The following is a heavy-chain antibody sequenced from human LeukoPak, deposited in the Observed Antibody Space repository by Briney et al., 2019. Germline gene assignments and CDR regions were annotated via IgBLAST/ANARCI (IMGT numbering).Heavy chain of an antibody. J-gene: IGHJ4*02. CDR2: ISSSSSYI. D-gene: IGHD6-13*01. V-gene: IGHV3-21*01. Sequence: GGSLRPSFEASGSSFSTYNMDWVRQTPGKGLGWFSFISSSSSYIYSADSVKGRFTISKNKVKNSLYLQMDRLRAEDTAVYYCARESHSSSRHFDYWGQGTLVTVSS. CDR3: ARESHSSSRHFDY. CDR1: GSSFSTYN.